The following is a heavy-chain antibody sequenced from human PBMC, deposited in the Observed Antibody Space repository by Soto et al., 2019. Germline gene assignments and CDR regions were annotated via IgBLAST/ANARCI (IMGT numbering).Heavy chain of an antibody. V-gene: IGHV3-48*01. J-gene: IGHJ6*03. D-gene: IGHD2-2*01. CDR2: ISSSSSTI. CDR3: ARARCSSTSCRGYYHYYMDF. Sequence: GGSLRLSCAASGFTFSSYSMNWVRQAPGKGLEWVSYISSSSSTIYYADSVKGRFTISRDNAKNSLYLQMKSLRAEDTAVYYCARARCSSTSCRGYYHYYMDFWGKGTLVTVSS. CDR1: GFTFSSYS.